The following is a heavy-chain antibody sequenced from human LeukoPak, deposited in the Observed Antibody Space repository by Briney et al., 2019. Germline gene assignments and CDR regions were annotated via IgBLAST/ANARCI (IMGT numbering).Heavy chain of an antibody. V-gene: IGHV4-59*01. CDR1: DGSIISYY. CDR3: V. Sequence: PSETLSLTCTVSDGSIISYYWSWIRQSPGKGLEWIGYIDYTGNTNYNPSLKGRVTISVDTSKNQFSLRLSSMTAADTAYYMDVWGKRTTVTGSS. J-gene: IGHJ6*03. CDR2: IDYTGNT.